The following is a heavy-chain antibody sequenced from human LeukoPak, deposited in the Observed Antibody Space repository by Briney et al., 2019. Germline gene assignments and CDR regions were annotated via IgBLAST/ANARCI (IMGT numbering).Heavy chain of an antibody. CDR2: ISYDGSNK. D-gene: IGHD1-26*01. J-gene: IGHJ4*02. CDR3: ARGRVGATTTFDC. Sequence: PGGSLRLSCAASGFILSNYEMHWVRRAPGKGLEWVAVISYDGSNKYYVDSVKGRFTVSRDNSKNTLYLQMNSLRGEDTAVYYCARGRVGATTTFDCWGQGTLVTVSS. V-gene: IGHV3-30-3*01. CDR1: GFILSNYE.